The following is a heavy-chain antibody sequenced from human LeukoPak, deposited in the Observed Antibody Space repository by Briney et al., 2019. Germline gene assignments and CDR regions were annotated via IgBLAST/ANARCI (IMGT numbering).Heavy chain of an antibody. CDR1: GGSFSGYY. J-gene: IGHJ4*02. CDR2: INHSGST. Sequence: SETLSLTCAVYGGSFSGYYWSWIRQPPGKGLEWIGEINHSGSTNYNPSLKSRGTISVDTSKNQFSLKLSSVTAADTAVYYCARGEQLFDYWGQGTLVTVSS. V-gene: IGHV4-34*01. D-gene: IGHD6-13*01. CDR3: ARGEQLFDY.